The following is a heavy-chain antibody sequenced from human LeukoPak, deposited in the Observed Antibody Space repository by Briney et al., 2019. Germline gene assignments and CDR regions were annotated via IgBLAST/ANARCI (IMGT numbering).Heavy chain of an antibody. V-gene: IGHV1-18*01. CDR2: ISAYNGNT. CDR3: ASGYSYNNYKLDV. CDR1: GYTSPSYG. J-gene: IGHJ6*02. D-gene: IGHD4-11*01. Sequence: ASVKVSCKASGYTSPSYGISWVRQAPGQGLEWMGSISAYNGNTKYAQKVQDRVTMTTDTSTSTVYMELRSLTSDDTAVYYCASGYSYNNYKLDVWGQGTTVTVSS.